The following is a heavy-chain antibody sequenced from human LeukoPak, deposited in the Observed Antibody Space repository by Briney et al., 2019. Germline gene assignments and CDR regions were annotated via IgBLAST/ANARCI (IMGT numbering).Heavy chain of an antibody. J-gene: IGHJ4*02. CDR1: GFTFSSYS. D-gene: IGHD6-19*01. V-gene: IGHV3-21*01. CDR3: ARDLAVAGKY. Sequence: KPGGSLRLSCAASGFTFSSYSMNWVRQAPGKGLEWVSSISSSSTYIYYADSVKGRFTISRDNAKNLLYLQMNSLRAEDTAVYYCARDLAVAGKYWGQGTLVTVSS. CDR2: ISSSSTYI.